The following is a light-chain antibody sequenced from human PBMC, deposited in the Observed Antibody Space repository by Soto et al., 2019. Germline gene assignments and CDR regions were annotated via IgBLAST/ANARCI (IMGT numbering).Light chain of an antibody. Sequence: EIMMTQSPGTLSASPGERATLSCRASQSVSSNLAWYQQKPGQAPRLLIYAVSTRATGIPARFSGSGSGTEFTLTISSLQSEDFAVSYCPQYNKWPLTFGQGTKVEIK. CDR3: PQYNKWPLT. J-gene: IGKJ1*01. V-gene: IGKV3-15*01. CDR2: AVS. CDR1: QSVSSN.